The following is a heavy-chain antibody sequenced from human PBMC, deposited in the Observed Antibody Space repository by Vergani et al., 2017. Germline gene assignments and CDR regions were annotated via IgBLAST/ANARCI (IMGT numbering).Heavy chain of an antibody. V-gene: IGHV4-34*01. CDR2: INHSGST. D-gene: IGHD3-22*01. CDR3: ARRASSGYQTAYYYYYGMDV. J-gene: IGHJ6*02. CDR1: GGSISGYY. Sequence: QVQLQESGPGLVKPSETLSLTCTVSGGSISGYYWSWIRQPPGKGLEWIGEINHSGSTNYNPSLKSRVTISVDTSKNQFSLKLSSVTAADTAVYYCARRASSGYQTAYYYYYGMDVWGQGTTVTVSS.